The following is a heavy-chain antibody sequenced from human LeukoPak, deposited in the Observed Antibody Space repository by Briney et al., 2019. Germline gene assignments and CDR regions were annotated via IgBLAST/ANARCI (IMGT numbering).Heavy chain of an antibody. CDR1: GGSISSYY. D-gene: IGHD5-12*01. V-gene: IGHV4-59*08. J-gene: IGHJ4*02. Sequence: SETLSLTCTVSGGSISSYYWSWIRQPPGKGLEWIGYMHYSGSTNYNPSLKSRATISVDTSKNQFSLKLSSVTAADTAVYYCARLNNGYDHTFDYWGQGTLVTVSS. CDR3: ARLNNGYDHTFDY. CDR2: MHYSGST.